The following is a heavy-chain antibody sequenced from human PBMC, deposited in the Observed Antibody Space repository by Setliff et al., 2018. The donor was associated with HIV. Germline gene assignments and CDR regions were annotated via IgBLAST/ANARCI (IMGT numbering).Heavy chain of an antibody. CDR2: ILSTGGST. V-gene: IGHV3-23*01. CDR3: AKSLSPPYDFWGNYLYSYYFDY. CDR1: GFTFSNYA. J-gene: IGHJ4*02. D-gene: IGHD3-3*01. Sequence: GGSLRLSCAASGFTFSNYAMSWVRQAPGEGLEWVSAILSTGGSTYYADSVKGRFTISRDNSKNTLYLQMNSLRAEDTAVYYCAKSLSPPYDFWGNYLYSYYFDYWGQGTLVTVSS.